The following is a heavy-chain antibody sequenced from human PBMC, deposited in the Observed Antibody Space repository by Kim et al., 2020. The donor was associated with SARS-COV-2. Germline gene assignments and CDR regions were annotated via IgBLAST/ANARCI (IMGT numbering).Heavy chain of an antibody. CDR2: IYYSGST. D-gene: IGHD3-22*01. Sequence: SETLSLTCTVSGGSISSSSYYWGWIRQPPGKGLEWIGSIYYSGSTYYNPSLKSRVTISVDTSKNQFSLKLSSVTAADTAVYYCARDLLDYYDSSGYRRGGWFDPCGQGTLVTVSS. CDR3: ARDLLDYYDSSGYRRGGWFDP. J-gene: IGHJ5*02. CDR1: GGSISSSSYY. V-gene: IGHV4-39*07.